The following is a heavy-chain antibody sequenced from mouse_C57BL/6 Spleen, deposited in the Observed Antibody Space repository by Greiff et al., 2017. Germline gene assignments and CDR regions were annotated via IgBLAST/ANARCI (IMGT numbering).Heavy chain of an antibody. V-gene: IGHV1-39*01. D-gene: IGHD1-1*01. CDR3: ARRGGSSYWYVDV. CDR2: INPNYGTT. CDR1: GYSFTDYN. J-gene: IGHJ1*03. Sequence: VQLQQSGPELVKPGASVKISCKASGYSFTDYNMNWVKQSNGKSLEWIGVINPNYGTTSYNQKFKGKATLTVDQSSSTAYMQLNSLTSENSAVYYWARRGGSSYWYVDVWGTGTTVTVSS.